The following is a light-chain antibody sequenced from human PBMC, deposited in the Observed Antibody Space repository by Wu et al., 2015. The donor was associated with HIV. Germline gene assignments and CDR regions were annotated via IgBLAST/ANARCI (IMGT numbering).Light chain of an antibody. CDR3: QKYNSAPLT. Sequence: DIQMTQSPSSLSASIGDRVTITCRASQDINHYLTWYQQKPGKVPKLLIFAASTLQSGVPSRFSGSGSGTEFTLTISSLQPEDVATYYCQKYNSAPLTFGGGTKVEI. J-gene: IGKJ4*01. V-gene: IGKV1-27*01. CDR2: AAS. CDR1: QDINHY.